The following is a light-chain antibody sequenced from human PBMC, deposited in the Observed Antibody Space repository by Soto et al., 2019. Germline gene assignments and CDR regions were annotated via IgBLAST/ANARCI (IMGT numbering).Light chain of an antibody. J-gene: IGKJ2*01. CDR3: QQYYSTPYT. Sequence: DIVMTQSPDSLAVSLGERATINCKSSQSVLHSSHNENYLVWYQQKPGQPPKLLIYWASTRESGVPDRFSGSGSGPDFTLTISSLQAEDVAVYYCQQYYSTPYTFGQGTKLELK. V-gene: IGKV4-1*01. CDR2: WAS. CDR1: QSVLHSSHNENY.